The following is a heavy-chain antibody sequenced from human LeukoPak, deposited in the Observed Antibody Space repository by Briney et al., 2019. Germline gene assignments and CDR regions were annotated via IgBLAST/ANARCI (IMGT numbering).Heavy chain of an antibody. CDR1: GFSFSSTF. CDR2: IDTTHYT. Sequence: GGSLRLSCATSGFSFSSTFLNWVRQAPGKGLQYVSSIDTTHYTYYAGSVKGRFTISRDNAKNSLYLQMNSLRAEDTALYYCAKDIALYYYGSGLGYWGQGTLVTVSS. CDR3: AKDIALYYYGSGLGY. D-gene: IGHD3-10*01. J-gene: IGHJ4*02. V-gene: IGHV3-21*04.